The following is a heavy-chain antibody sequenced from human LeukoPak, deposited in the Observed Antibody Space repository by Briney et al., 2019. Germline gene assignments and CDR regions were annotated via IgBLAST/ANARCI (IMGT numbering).Heavy chain of an antibody. CDR1: GGTFSSYA. V-gene: IGHV1-69*04. CDR3: ARGAGGYYYNDY. Sequence: SVKVSCKASGGTFSSYAISWVRQAPGQVLEWMGRIIPILGIANYAQKFQGRVTITADKSTSTAYMELSSLRSEDTAVYYCARGAGGYYYNDYWGQGTLVTVSS. CDR2: IIPILGIA. J-gene: IGHJ4*02. D-gene: IGHD3-22*01.